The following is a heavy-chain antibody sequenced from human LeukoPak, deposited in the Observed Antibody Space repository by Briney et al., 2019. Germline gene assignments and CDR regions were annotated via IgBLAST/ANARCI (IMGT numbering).Heavy chain of an antibody. CDR2: IYTSGST. CDR1: GGSISSYY. J-gene: IGHJ4*02. Sequence: SETLSLTCTVSGGSISSYYWSWIRQPPGKGLEWIGYIYTSGSTNYNPSLKSRVTISVDTSKNQFSLKLSSVTAADTAVYYCARYRGPFSSWYVDYWGQGTLVTVSS. D-gene: IGHD6-13*01. CDR3: ARYRGPFSSWYVDY. V-gene: IGHV4-4*09.